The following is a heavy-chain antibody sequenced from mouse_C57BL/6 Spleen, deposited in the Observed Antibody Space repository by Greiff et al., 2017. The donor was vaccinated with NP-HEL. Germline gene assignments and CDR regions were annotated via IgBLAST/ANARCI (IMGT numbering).Heavy chain of an antibody. CDR3: ACITTVVATEAMDY. CDR2: IDPSDSYT. V-gene: IGHV1-50*01. D-gene: IGHD1-1*01. J-gene: IGHJ4*01. Sequence: VQLQQPGAELVKPGASVKLSCKASGYTFTSYWMQWVKQRPGQGLEWIGEIDPSDSYTNYNQKFKGKATLTVDTSSSTAYMQLSSLTSEDSAVYYCACITTVVATEAMDYWGQGTSVTVSS. CDR1: GYTFTSYW.